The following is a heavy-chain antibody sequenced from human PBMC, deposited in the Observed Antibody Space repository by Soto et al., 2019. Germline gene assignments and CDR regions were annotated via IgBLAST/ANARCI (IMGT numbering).Heavy chain of an antibody. CDR1: GFTFSSYS. Sequence: GGSLRLSCAASGFTFSSYSMNWVRQAPGKGLEWVSSISSSSSYIYYADSMKGRFSISRDNAKNSLYLQMNSLMTDIKSKNDCTRDKTESSSPERNDEFDIWGQVKRVTVSS. D-gene: IGHD6-6*01. CDR3: TRDKTESSSPERNDEFDI. V-gene: IGHV3-21*06. J-gene: IGHJ3*02. CDR2: ISSSSSYI.